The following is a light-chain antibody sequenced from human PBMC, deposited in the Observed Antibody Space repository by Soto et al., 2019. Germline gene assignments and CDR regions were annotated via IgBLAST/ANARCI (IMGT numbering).Light chain of an antibody. CDR1: QRVFYSSNNKNY. CDR2: WAS. Sequence: DSVMTQSPDSLAVSLGARATINCKSSQRVFYSSNNKNYLAWYQQKPGQPPKLLIYWASTRVSGVPARFSGRGSGTDFTLTISSLQAEDVAVYYCQQYYSTPFTFGPGTKVDI. J-gene: IGKJ3*01. CDR3: QQYYSTPFT. V-gene: IGKV4-1*01.